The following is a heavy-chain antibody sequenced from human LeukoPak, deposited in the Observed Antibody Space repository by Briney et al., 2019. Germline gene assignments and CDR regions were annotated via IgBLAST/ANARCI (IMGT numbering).Heavy chain of an antibody. Sequence: ASVKVSCKASGYTFTGYYMHWVRQAPGQGLEWMGWINPNSGGTNYAQKLQGRVTMTRDTSISTAYMELSRLRSDDTAVYYCARDRSRVYYYGSGSHNYYFDYWGQGTLVTVSS. V-gene: IGHV1-2*02. J-gene: IGHJ4*02. CDR3: ARDRSRVYYYGSGSHNYYFDY. CDR2: INPNSGGT. D-gene: IGHD3-10*01. CDR1: GYTFTGYY.